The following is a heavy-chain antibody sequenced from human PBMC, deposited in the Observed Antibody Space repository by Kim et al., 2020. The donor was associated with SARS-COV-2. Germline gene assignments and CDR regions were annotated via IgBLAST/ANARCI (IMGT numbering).Heavy chain of an antibody. V-gene: IGHV4-39*01. Sequence: PSLKSRVTISVDTSKNQFSLKLSSVTAADTAVYYCARPGIAAAGDDAFDIWGQGTMVTVSS. J-gene: IGHJ3*02. D-gene: IGHD6-13*01. CDR3: ARPGIAAAGDDAFDI.